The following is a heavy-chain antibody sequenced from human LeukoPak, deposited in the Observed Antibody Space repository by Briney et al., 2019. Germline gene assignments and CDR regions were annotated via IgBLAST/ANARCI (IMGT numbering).Heavy chain of an antibody. CDR1: GFIFSSYG. J-gene: IGHJ4*02. V-gene: IGHV3-30*02. CDR3: AKDRSGSYSQGLDY. CDR2: IRYDGINK. D-gene: IGHD1-26*01. Sequence: GGSLRLSCAASGFIFSSYGMHWVRQAPGKGLEWVAFIRYDGINKYYADSVKGRFTISRDNSKNTLYLQMNSLRAEDTAVYYCAKDRSGSYSQGLDYWGQGTLVTVSS.